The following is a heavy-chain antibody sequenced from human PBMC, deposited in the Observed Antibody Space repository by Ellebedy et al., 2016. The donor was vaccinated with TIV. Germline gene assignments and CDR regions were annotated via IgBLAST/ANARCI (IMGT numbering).Heavy chain of an antibody. CDR1: GYTFTTYG. CDR2: TSAYNGNT. D-gene: IGHD7-27*01. CDR3: ARGNWGEVGDY. J-gene: IGHJ4*02. V-gene: IGHV1-18*04. Sequence: AASVKVSCKASGYTFTTYGINWVRQAPGPGLEWMGWTSAYNGNTENAQKFQGRVTMTTDTSTSTAYMELSSLMSEDTAVYFCARGNWGEVGDYWGQGTLVTVSS.